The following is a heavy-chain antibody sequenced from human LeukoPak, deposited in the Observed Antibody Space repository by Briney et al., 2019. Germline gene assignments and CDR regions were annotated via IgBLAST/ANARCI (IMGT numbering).Heavy chain of an antibody. CDR1: GFTFSSYE. Sequence: GGSLRLSCAASGFTFSSYEMNWVRQAPGKGLEWVSYINYSGSTVYYADSVKGRFTISRDNPKNTLYLQMNSLRAEDTAVYFCAKRGVVIRVILVGFHKEAYYFDSWGQGALVTVSS. V-gene: IGHV3-48*03. CDR3: AKRGVVIRVILVGFHKEAYYFDS. J-gene: IGHJ4*02. D-gene: IGHD3-22*01. CDR2: INYSGSTV.